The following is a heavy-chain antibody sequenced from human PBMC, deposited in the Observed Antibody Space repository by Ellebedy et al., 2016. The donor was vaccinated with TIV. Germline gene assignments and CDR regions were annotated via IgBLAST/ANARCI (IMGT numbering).Heavy chain of an antibody. CDR1: GGSFSGYS. CDR3: ARGNYQDVDLDHWYLDL. J-gene: IGHJ2*01. D-gene: IGHD4-11*01. V-gene: IGHV4-34*01. CDR2: INHRGST. Sequence: SETLSLTCAVYGGSFSGYSWNRIRQPPGKGLEWIGEINHRGSTSYNPSLRSRVTISIDPSNHQFSLGLTSVTAADTAVYYCARGNYQDVDLDHWYLDLWGRGTLVTVSS.